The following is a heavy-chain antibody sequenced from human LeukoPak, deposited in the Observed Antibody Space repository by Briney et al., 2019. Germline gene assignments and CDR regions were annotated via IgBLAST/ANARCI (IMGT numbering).Heavy chain of an antibody. J-gene: IGHJ4*02. D-gene: IGHD3-22*01. CDR2: ISYDGSNK. CDR3: ARDRGTMIVVVTIDY. Sequence: GGSLRLSCAASGFTFSSYAMHWVRQAPGKGLEWVAVISYDGSNKYYADSVKGRFTISRDNSKNTLYLQMNSLRAEDTAVYYCARDRGTMIVVVTIDYWGQGTLVTVSS. CDR1: GFTFSSYA. V-gene: IGHV3-30*04.